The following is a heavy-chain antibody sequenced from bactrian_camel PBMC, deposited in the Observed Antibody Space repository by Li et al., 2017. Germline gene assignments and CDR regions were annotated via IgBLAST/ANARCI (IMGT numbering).Heavy chain of an antibody. Sequence: HVQLVESGGGSGQAGGSLRLSCEVSGITFSSYCMAWFRQAPEKEREGVAAVYTGGGTPFYADSVKGRFSISQDNDKHTMYLQMDDLRPEDTAMYYCASGPWGYCTRTKWEGGMNNWGKGTQVTVS. CDR2: VYTGGGTP. J-gene: IGHJ7*01. V-gene: IGHV3S1*01. D-gene: IGHD1*01. CDR1: GITFSSYC.